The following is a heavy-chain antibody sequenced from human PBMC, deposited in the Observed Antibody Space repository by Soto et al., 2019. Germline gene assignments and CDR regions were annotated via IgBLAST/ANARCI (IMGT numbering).Heavy chain of an antibody. CDR3: ARGPAMGPREYYYYGMDV. Sequence: SVKVPCKASGGTFSSYAISWVRQARGQGLEWMGGIIPIFGTANYAQKFQGRVTITADESTSTAYMELSSLRSEDTAVYYCARGPAMGPREYYYYGMDVWGQGTTVTVSS. J-gene: IGHJ6*02. CDR2: IIPIFGTA. V-gene: IGHV1-69*13. CDR1: GGTFSSYA. D-gene: IGHD5-18*01.